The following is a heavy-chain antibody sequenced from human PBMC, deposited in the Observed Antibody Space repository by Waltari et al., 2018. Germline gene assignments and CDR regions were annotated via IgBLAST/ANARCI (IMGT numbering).Heavy chain of an antibody. CDR2: ISSNGGST. V-gene: IGHV3-64D*06. D-gene: IGHD6-19*01. CDR3: ISFGAVAAT. CDR1: GFTFSSSA. Sequence: EVQLVESGGGLVQLGGSLRRSCSASGFTFSSSAMHWVRQAPGKGLEYVSAISSNGGSTYYADSVKGRFTISRDNSKNTLYLQMSSLRAEDTAVYYCISFGAVAATGGQGTLVTVSS. J-gene: IGHJ4*02.